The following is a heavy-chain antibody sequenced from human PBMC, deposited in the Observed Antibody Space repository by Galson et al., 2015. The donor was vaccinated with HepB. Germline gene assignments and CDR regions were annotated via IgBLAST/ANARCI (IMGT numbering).Heavy chain of an antibody. V-gene: IGHV1-2*04. CDR2: INPNSGGT. CDR1: GYTFTGYY. CDR3: ARSRSYYYDSSGEGTYNWFDP. J-gene: IGHJ5*02. D-gene: IGHD3-22*01. Sequence: SVKVSCKASGYTFTGYYMHWVRQAPGQGLEWMGWINPNSGGTNYAQKFQGWVTMTRDTSISTAYMELSRLRSDDTAVYYCARSRSYYYDSSGEGTYNWFDPWGQGTLVTVSS.